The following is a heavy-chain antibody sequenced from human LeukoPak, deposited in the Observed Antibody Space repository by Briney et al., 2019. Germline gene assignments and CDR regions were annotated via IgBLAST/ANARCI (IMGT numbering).Heavy chain of an antibody. Sequence: PSQTLSLTCTVSGGSISSGAYYWSWIRQPPGKGLEWIGYIYYGGSTYYNASLKSRLTILVDTSKNHFSPNLTSVTAADTAVYYCARLMPVPAATDAFDVWGQGTMVTVSS. CDR1: GGSISSGAYY. V-gene: IGHV4-30-4*08. CDR3: ARLMPVPAATDAFDV. CDR2: IYYGGST. J-gene: IGHJ3*01. D-gene: IGHD2-2*01.